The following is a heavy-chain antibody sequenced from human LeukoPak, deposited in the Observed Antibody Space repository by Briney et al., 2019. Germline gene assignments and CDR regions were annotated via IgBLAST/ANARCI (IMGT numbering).Heavy chain of an antibody. J-gene: IGHJ6*03. D-gene: IGHD3-10*01. V-gene: IGHV3-48*04. CDR2: ISSSGSTI. Sequence: PGGSLRLSCAASGFTFSSYSMNWVRQAPGKGLEWVSYISSSGSTIYYADSVKGRFTISRDNAKNSLYLQMNSLRAEDTAVYYCAKGSGSYGYYYYYMDVWGKGTTVTVSS. CDR3: AKGSGSYGYYYYYMDV. CDR1: GFTFSSYS.